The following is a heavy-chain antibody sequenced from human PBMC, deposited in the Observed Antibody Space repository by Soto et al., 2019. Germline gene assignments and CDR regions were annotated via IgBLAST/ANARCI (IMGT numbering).Heavy chain of an antibody. J-gene: IGHJ4*02. CDR3: ARNYYDSGGGFDY. V-gene: IGHV3-53*01. Sequence: ELQLVESGGGLIQPGGSLRLSCAASGFTVSSNYMSWVRQAPGKGLEWVSVIYSDDSTYYADSVKGRFTISRDKSKNTLYLQMNSLRAEDTAVYYCARNYYDSGGGFDYWGQGTPVTVSS. CDR2: IYSDDST. D-gene: IGHD3-22*01. CDR1: GFTVSSNY.